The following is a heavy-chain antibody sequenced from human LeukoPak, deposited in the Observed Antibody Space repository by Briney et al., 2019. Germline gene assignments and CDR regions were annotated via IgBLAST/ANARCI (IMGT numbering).Heavy chain of an antibody. J-gene: IGHJ4*02. V-gene: IGHV3-49*03. CDR3: ARDQDIVPRRPAFDS. Sequence: GGSLRLSCTGSGFLFDDFALSWIRQAPGKGLEWVGFIRSIADGGTTEYAAYLQRRFTISRDDSKGIAYLQMDSLNSEDTGIYYCARDQDIVPRRPAFDSWGGGTLVTVSS. CDR1: GFLFDDFA. CDR2: IRSIADGGTT. D-gene: IGHD2-15*01.